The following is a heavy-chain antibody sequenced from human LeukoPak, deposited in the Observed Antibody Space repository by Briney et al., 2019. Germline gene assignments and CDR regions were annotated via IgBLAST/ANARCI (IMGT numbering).Heavy chain of an antibody. D-gene: IGHD2-2*01. CDR3: AKHSSSTSCSGRKDY. V-gene: IGHV1-69*04. J-gene: IGHJ4*02. CDR2: IIPILGIA. CDR1: GGTFSSYA. Sequence: SVKVSCKASGGTFSSYAISWVRQAPGQGLEWMGRIIPILGIANYAQKFQGRVTITADKSTSTAYMELSSLRSEDTAVYYCAKHSSSTSCSGRKDYWGQGTLVTVSS.